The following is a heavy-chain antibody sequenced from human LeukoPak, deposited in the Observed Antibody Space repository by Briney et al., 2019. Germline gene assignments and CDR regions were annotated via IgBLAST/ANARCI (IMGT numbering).Heavy chain of an antibody. Sequence: GGSLRLSCAASGFSFNNAWMSWVRQAPGKGLEWVGRIKRKSDGGTADYAAPVKGRFNISRDDSKNTLYLQMNSLKIEDTAVYYCTIPETGTTRYWGQGTLVTVSS. CDR2: IKRKSDGGTA. D-gene: IGHD1-1*01. CDR3: TIPETGTTRY. J-gene: IGHJ4*02. CDR1: GFSFNNAW. V-gene: IGHV3-15*01.